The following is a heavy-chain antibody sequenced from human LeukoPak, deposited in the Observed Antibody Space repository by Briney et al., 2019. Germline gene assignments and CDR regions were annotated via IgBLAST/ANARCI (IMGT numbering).Heavy chain of an antibody. J-gene: IGHJ5*02. D-gene: IGHD2-8*01. CDR1: GGSFNSHT. Sequence: SVKVSCKASGGSFNSHTISWVRQAPGQGLEWMGGITAILATSDYAQKLQGRVTITADGSTNTVYMELTGLTSEDTAVYYCARVYCTNGVCYARGFFGFDPWGQGTLVTVSS. CDR3: ARVYCTNGVCYARGFFGFDP. CDR2: ITAILATS. V-gene: IGHV1-69*16.